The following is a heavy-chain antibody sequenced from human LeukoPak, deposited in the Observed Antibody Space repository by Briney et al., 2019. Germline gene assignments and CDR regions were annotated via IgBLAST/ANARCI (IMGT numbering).Heavy chain of an antibody. Sequence: PGGSLRLSCAASGFTFSSYEMNWARQAPGKGLEWVSYISSSGRTIYYADSVKGRFTISRDNAKNSLYPQMNSLRAEDTAVYYCARAGGYRDYWGQGTLVTVSS. CDR2: ISSSGRTI. CDR1: GFTFSSYE. V-gene: IGHV3-48*03. CDR3: ARAGGYRDY. J-gene: IGHJ4*02. D-gene: IGHD5-18*01.